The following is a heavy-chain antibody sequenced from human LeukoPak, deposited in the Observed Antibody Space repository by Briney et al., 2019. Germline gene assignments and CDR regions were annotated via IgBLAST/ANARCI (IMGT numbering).Heavy chain of an antibody. V-gene: IGHV3-23*01. CDR3: AKARRYTSDLDY. Sequence: GGSLRLSCAASGSTFSSYALSWVRQTPGKGLEWVSAITASGGNSYYTDSVKGRFTISRDISKSTLYLQLNSLRAEDTAVYYCAKARRYTSDLDYWGQGTLVTVSS. J-gene: IGHJ4*02. CDR2: ITASGGNS. D-gene: IGHD6-19*01. CDR1: GSTFSSYA.